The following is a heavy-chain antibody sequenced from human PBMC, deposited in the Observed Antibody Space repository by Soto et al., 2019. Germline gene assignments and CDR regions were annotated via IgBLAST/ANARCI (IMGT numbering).Heavy chain of an antibody. Sequence: GASVKVSCKASGYTFTSYGISWVRQAPGQGLGWMGWISANNGNTNYAQKLQDRVTMTTDTSTSTAYMELRSLTSVDTAVYYCARHGSGSYYGYWGQGTLVTVSS. CDR1: GYTFTSYG. J-gene: IGHJ4*02. V-gene: IGHV1-18*01. D-gene: IGHD3-10*01. CDR2: ISANNGNT. CDR3: ARHGSGSYYGY.